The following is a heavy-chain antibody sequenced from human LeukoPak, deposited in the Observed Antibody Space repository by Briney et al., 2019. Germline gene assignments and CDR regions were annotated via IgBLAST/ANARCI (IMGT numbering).Heavy chain of an antibody. D-gene: IGHD3-10*01. Sequence: GGSLRLSCAASGFTFSSYAMHWVRQAPGKGLEWVAVISYDGSNKYYADSVKGRFTISRDNSKNTLYLQMNSLRAEDTAVYYCAKQINLWHPGYFQHWGQGTLVTVSS. V-gene: IGHV3-30-3*02. CDR2: ISYDGSNK. CDR1: GFTFSSYA. CDR3: AKQINLWHPGYFQH. J-gene: IGHJ1*01.